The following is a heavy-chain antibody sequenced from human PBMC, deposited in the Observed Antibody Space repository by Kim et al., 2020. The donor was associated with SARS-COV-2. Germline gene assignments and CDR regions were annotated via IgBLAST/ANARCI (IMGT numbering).Heavy chain of an antibody. J-gene: IGHJ3*02. D-gene: IGHD3-10*01. V-gene: IGHV1-3*01. CDR3: ARDSPHPGGAFDI. Sequence: YSQKCQGRVTITRDTSASTAYMELSSLRSEETAVYYCARDSPHPGGAFDIWGQGTMVTVSS.